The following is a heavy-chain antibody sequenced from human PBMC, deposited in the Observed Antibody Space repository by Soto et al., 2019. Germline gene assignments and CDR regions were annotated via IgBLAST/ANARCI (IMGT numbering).Heavy chain of an antibody. D-gene: IGHD3-16*01. CDR1: GGSISSYY. CDR3: ARGGGQSYYYYMDV. J-gene: IGHJ6*03. CDR2: IYYSGST. Sequence: QVQLQESGPGLVKPSETLSLTCTVSGGSISSYYWSWIRQPPGKGLEWIGYIYYSGSTNYNPSLQRRVTISVDTSKNQFSLKLSSVTAADTAVYYCARGGGQSYYYYMDVWGKGTTVTVSS. V-gene: IGHV4-59*01.